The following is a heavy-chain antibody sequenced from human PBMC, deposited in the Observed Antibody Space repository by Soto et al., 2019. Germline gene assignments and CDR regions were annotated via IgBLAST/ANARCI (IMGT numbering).Heavy chain of an antibody. CDR1: GFSLSTSGVG. CDR3: AHRFDWGYSFDY. J-gene: IGHJ4*01. V-gene: IGHV2-5*02. Sequence: QITLKESGPPLVNPTQTLTLTCTFSGFSLSTSGVGVGWIRQPPGKALEWLALIYWDDDKRYSPSLKTRLTITKDTSKNQVVLTMTNMDPVDTATYYCAHRFDWGYSFDYWGHGTLVTVSS. CDR2: IYWDDDK. D-gene: IGHD7-27*01.